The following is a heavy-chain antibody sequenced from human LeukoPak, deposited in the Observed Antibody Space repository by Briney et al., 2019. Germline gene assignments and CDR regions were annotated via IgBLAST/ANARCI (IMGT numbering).Heavy chain of an antibody. CDR3: ARYCSSTSCSIYNWFDP. J-gene: IGHJ5*02. V-gene: IGHV1-2*02. CDR1: GYTFTGYY. CDR2: INPNSGGT. Sequence: ASVKVSCKAFGYTFTGYYMHWVRQAPGQGLEWMGWINPNSGGTNYAQKFQGRVTMTRDTSISTAYMELSRLRSDDTAVYYCARYCSSTSCSIYNWFDPWGQGTLVTVSS. D-gene: IGHD2-2*01.